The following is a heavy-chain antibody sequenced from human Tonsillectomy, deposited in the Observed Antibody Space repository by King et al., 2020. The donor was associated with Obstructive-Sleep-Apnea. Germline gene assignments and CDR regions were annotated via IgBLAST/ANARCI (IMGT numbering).Heavy chain of an antibody. CDR3: ARDQIVVVPAAIHSYGMDV. V-gene: IGHV6-1*01. Sequence: VQLQQSGPGLVKPSQTLSLTCAISGDSVSSNSAAWNWIRQSPSRGLEWLGRTYYRSKWYNDYAVSVKIRITINPDTSKNQFSLQLNSVTPEDTAVYYCARDQIVVVPAAIHSYGMDVWGQGTTVTVSS. D-gene: IGHD2-2*01. J-gene: IGHJ6*02. CDR2: TYYRSKWYN. CDR1: GDSVSSNSAA.